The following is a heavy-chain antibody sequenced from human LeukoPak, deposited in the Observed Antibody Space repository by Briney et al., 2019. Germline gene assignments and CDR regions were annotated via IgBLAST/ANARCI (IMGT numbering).Heavy chain of an antibody. D-gene: IGHD6-13*01. CDR3: AKDGTSSWFGEAT. CDR1: GFTFSDYG. J-gene: IGHJ5*02. Sequence: PGGSLRLSCAASGFTFSDYGMQWVRQAPGQGLEWVALISTDGSHKDYADSVKGRFTLSRDNSKNTLYLQMNGLRVEDTAVYYCAKDGTSSWFGEATWGQGTLVTVSS. CDR2: ISTDGSHK. V-gene: IGHV3-30*18.